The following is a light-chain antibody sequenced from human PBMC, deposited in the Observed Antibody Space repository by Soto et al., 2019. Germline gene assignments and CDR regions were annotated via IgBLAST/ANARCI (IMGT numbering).Light chain of an antibody. Sequence: DIQMTQSPSSLSASVGDRVTITCQASQDISNYLNWYQQKPGQAPKSLIYAASTLQSGVPSRFSGSGSGTDFTLTISNLQPEDFATYYCQQSYRTPLNFGGGTKVEF. CDR3: QQSYRTPLN. V-gene: IGKV1-39*01. CDR2: AAS. J-gene: IGKJ4*01. CDR1: QDISNY.